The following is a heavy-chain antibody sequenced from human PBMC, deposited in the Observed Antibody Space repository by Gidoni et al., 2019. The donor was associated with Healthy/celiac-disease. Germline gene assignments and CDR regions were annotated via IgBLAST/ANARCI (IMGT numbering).Heavy chain of an antibody. CDR3: TTELGSGSYWGYFDY. D-gene: IGHD1-26*01. Sequence: EVQLVESGGGLVKPGGSLRLSCAASGFTFSNAWMSWVRQAPGKGLEWVGRIKSKTDGGTTDYAAPVKGRFTISRDDSKNTLYLQMNSLKTEDTAVYYCTTELGSGSYWGYFDYWGQGTLVTVSS. CDR2: IKSKTDGGTT. J-gene: IGHJ4*02. V-gene: IGHV3-15*01. CDR1: GFTFSNAW.